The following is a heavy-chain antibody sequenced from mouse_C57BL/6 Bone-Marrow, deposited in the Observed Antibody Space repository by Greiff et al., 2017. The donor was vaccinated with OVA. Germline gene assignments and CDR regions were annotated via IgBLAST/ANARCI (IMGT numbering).Heavy chain of an antibody. CDR2: IDPSDSYT. J-gene: IGHJ4*01. V-gene: IGHV1-69*01. CDR3: AREAPDYYAMDY. CDR1: GYTFTSYW. Sequence: QVQLQQPGAELVMPGASVKLSCKASGYTFTSYWMHWVKQRPGQGLEWIGEIDPSDSYTNYTQQFKGKSTLTVDKSSSTAYMQLSSLTSEDSAVYYCAREAPDYYAMDYWGQGTSVTVAS.